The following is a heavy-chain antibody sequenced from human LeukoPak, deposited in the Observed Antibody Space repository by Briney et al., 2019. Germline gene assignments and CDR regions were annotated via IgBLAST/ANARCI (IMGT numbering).Heavy chain of an antibody. CDR2: INXGNGXX. CDR3: ARKSDFYYYGMDV. Sequence: ASVKVSCKASGYTFTXYXXHWVRQAPGQRLEWXXXINXGNGXXXXXXXXXXXXXXXRXXSAXTAYMELSSLRSEDTAVYYCARKSDFYYYGMDVWGQGTTVTVSS. CDR1: GYTFTXYX. V-gene: IGHV1-3*01. J-gene: IGHJ6*02.